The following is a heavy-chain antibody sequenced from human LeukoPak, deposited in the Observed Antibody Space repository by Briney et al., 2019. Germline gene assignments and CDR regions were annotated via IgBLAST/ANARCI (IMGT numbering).Heavy chain of an antibody. D-gene: IGHD6-13*01. CDR3: ASRYSSSWYRWGEGASYDAFDI. CDR2: IDPNSGGT. Sequence: GASVKVSCKASGYTFTGYYMHWVRQAPGQGLEWMGWIDPNSGGTNYAQKFQGRVTMTRDTSISTAYMELSRLRSDDTAVYYCASRYSSSWYRWGEGASYDAFDIWGQGTMVTVSS. CDR1: GYTFTGYY. J-gene: IGHJ3*02. V-gene: IGHV1-2*02.